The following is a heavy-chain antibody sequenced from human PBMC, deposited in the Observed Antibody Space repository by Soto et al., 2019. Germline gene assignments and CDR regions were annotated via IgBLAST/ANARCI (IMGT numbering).Heavy chain of an antibody. Sequence: GASVKVSCKASGYTFTSYYMHWVRQAPGQGLEWMGIINPSGGSTSYAQKFQGRVTMTRDTSTSTVYMELSSLRSEDTAVYYCARVPPPPILGTAYYYGMDVWGQGTTVTVSS. D-gene: IGHD5-18*01. CDR1: GYTFTSYY. CDR3: ARVPPPPILGTAYYYGMDV. V-gene: IGHV1-46*03. J-gene: IGHJ6*02. CDR2: INPSGGST.